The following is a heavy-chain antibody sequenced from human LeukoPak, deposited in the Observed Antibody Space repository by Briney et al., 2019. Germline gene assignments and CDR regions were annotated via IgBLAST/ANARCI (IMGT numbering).Heavy chain of an antibody. V-gene: IGHV3-74*01. J-gene: IGHJ5*02. CDR2: VSADGSTT. Sequence: PGGSLRLSCVVSGFTFSTYWMHWVRQAQGKGLVWVSRVSADGSTTIYADSVKGRFTISRDNGINTVYLQMNSLRAEDTAVYYCARGFDGYPFGWWFDPWGQGTLVTVSS. D-gene: IGHD5-24*01. CDR3: ARGFDGYPFGWWFDP. CDR1: GFTFSTYW.